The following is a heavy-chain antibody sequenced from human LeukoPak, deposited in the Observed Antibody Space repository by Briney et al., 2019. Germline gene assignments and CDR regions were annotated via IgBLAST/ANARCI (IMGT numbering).Heavy chain of an antibody. V-gene: IGHV1-18*01. CDR1: GYTFTSYG. CDR3: ARVGYDFWSGSLFDAFDI. J-gene: IGHJ3*02. D-gene: IGHD3-3*01. Sequence: GASVKVSCKASGYTFTSYGISWVRQAPGQGLEWMGWISAYNGNTNYAQKLQGRVTMTTDTSTSTAYMELRSLRSDDTAVYHCARVGYDFWSGSLFDAFDIWGQGTMVTVSS. CDR2: ISAYNGNT.